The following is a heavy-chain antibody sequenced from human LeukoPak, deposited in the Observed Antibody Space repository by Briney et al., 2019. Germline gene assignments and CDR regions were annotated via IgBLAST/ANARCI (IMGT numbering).Heavy chain of an antibody. V-gene: IGHV3-21*01. CDR2: LSSSSSYI. J-gene: IGHJ4*02. D-gene: IGHD4-17*01. CDR1: GFTFRDAA. Sequence: GGSLRLSCAVSGFTFRDAAMTWVRQAPGKGLEWVSSLSSSSSYIYYADSVKGRFTISRDNAKNSLYLQMNSLRAEDTAVYYCARDSPVTPHIDYWGQGTLVTVSS. CDR3: ARDSPVTPHIDY.